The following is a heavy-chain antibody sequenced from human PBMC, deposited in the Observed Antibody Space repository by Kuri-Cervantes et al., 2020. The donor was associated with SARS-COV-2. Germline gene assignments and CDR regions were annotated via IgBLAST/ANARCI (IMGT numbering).Heavy chain of an antibody. CDR3: ATKLFGEHWFDP. J-gene: IGHJ5*02. CDR1: GASMSDPMSHYY. CDR2: IFHTGSN. Sequence: SETLSLTCTVSGASMSDPMSHYYWNWIRLTPGKGLEWIGYIFHTGSNSQNPSLKSRATISLDTSKNQFSLSLNSVTPADTAVYYCATKLFGEHWFDPWGQGILVTVSS. V-gene: IGHV4-61*01. D-gene: IGHD3-10*01.